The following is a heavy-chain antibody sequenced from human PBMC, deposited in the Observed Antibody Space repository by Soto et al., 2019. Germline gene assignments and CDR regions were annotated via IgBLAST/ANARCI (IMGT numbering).Heavy chain of an antibody. J-gene: IGHJ4*02. Sequence: RASVKVSCKASGYTFTSYDINWVRQATGQGLEWMGWMNPNSGNTGYAQKFQGRVTMTRNTSISAAYMELSSLRSEDTAVYYCARGDIAVAVGDYWGQGTLVTVSS. V-gene: IGHV1-8*01. CDR1: GYTFTSYD. CDR3: ARGDIAVAVGDY. D-gene: IGHD6-19*01. CDR2: MNPNSGNT.